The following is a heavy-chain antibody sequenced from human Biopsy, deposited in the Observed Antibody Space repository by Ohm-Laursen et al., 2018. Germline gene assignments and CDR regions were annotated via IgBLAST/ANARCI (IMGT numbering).Heavy chain of an antibody. D-gene: IGHD5-24*01. Sequence: SETLSLTWTVSGGSISSGSNYWAWIRQPPGKGLEWIGSVYHSGTTYYSPSLKSRVTISVDTSKNQLSLKVTSVTAADTAAYYCARHDGNGPFALDPWGQGTLVTVSS. CDR2: VYHSGTT. V-gene: IGHV4-39*01. CDR1: GGSISSGSNY. J-gene: IGHJ5*02. CDR3: ARHDGNGPFALDP.